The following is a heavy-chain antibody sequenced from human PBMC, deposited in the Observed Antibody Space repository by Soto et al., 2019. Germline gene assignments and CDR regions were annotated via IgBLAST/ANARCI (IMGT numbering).Heavy chain of an antibody. Sequence: SETLSLTCAVYGGSFSGYYWSWIRQPPGKGLEWIGEINHSGSTNYNQSLKSRVTISVDTSKNQFFLKLILVLAADTAVYYCARVGIAACPEAFDIWGQGTMVTVSS. D-gene: IGHD6-25*01. CDR3: ARVGIAACPEAFDI. V-gene: IGHV4-34*01. CDR2: INHSGST. J-gene: IGHJ3*02. CDR1: GGSFSGYY.